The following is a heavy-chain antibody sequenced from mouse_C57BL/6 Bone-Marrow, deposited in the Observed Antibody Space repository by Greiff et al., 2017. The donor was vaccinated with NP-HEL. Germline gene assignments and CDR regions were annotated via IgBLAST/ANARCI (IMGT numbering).Heavy chain of an antibody. CDR2: IDPSDSYT. V-gene: IGHV1-59*01. Sequence: QVQLQQPGAELVRPGTSVKLSCKASGYTFTSYWMHWVKQRPGQGLEWIGVIDPSDSYTNYNQNFKGRATLTVDTSSSTDYMQLSSLTSEDSAVYYCARGFAYWGRGTLVTVSA. J-gene: IGHJ3*01. CDR1: GYTFTSYW. CDR3: ARGFAY.